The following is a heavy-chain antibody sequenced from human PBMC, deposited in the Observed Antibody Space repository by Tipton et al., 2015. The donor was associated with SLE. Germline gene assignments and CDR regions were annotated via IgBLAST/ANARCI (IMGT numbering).Heavy chain of an antibody. CDR3: ARGGSSWPDSFNI. D-gene: IGHD6-13*01. J-gene: IGHJ3*02. CDR2: IYYSGST. Sequence: TLSLTCTVSGGSISSYYWSWIRQPPGKGLEWIGYIYYSGSTNYNPSLKSRVTISVDTSKNQFSLKLSSVTAADTAVYYCARGGSSWPDSFNIWRQGTMVTVSS. V-gene: IGHV4-59*01. CDR1: GGSISSYY.